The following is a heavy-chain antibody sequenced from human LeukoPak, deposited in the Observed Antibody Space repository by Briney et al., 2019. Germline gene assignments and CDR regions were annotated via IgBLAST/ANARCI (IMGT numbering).Heavy chain of an antibody. CDR2: IKSDGSDT. Sequence: GGSLRLSCVGSGFTFSGYWMHWVRQGPGKGLVWVSRIKSDGSDTSYAASVKGRFTISRDNAKNTLYLQLSSLRADDTAVYYCARAMAGDYGMDVWGQGTTVTVSS. J-gene: IGHJ6*02. V-gene: IGHV3-74*01. D-gene: IGHD6-19*01. CDR3: ARAMAGDYGMDV. CDR1: GFTFSGYW.